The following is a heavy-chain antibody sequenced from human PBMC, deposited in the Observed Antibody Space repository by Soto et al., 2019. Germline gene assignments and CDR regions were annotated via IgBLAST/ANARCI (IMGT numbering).Heavy chain of an antibody. J-gene: IGHJ6*02. CDR1: GFTFSSYA. CDR3: AKTLGYCSGGSCYTSRLYGMDV. Sequence: GGSLRLSCAASGFTFSSYAMSWVRQAQGKGLEWVSAISGSGGSTYYADSVKGRFTISRDNSKNTLYLQMNSLRAEDTAVYYCAKTLGYCSGGSCYTSRLYGMDVWGRGTTVTSP. CDR2: ISGSGGST. D-gene: IGHD2-15*01. V-gene: IGHV3-23*01.